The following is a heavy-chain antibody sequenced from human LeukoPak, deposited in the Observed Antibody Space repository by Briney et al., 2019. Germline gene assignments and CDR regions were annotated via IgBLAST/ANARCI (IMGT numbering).Heavy chain of an antibody. CDR3: ARARVTMIVVVQKVPYYFDY. Sequence: MPAETLSLTCTVSGDSISNYYWSWVRQPPGKGLEWDAYIYYTGRSNNNPSLKSRVTISVDTSKNQFSLNLLSVTAADTAVYYCARARVTMIVVVQKVPYYFDYWGQGTLVTVSS. CDR1: GDSISNYY. D-gene: IGHD3-22*01. CDR2: IYYTGRS. J-gene: IGHJ4*02. V-gene: IGHV4-59*01.